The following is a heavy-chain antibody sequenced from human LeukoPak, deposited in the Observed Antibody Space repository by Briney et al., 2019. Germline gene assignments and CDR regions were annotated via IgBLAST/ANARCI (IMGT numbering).Heavy chain of an antibody. D-gene: IGHD3-10*01. CDR3: ARLMVRGVIITSDAFDI. CDR1: GYTFTSYG. J-gene: IGHJ3*02. Sequence: AASVKVSRKASGYTFTSYGISWVRQAPGQGLEWMGWISAYNGNTNYAQKLQGRVTMTTDTSTSTAYMELRSLRSDDTAVYYCARLMVRGVIITSDAFDIWGQGTMVTVSS. CDR2: ISAYNGNT. V-gene: IGHV1-18*01.